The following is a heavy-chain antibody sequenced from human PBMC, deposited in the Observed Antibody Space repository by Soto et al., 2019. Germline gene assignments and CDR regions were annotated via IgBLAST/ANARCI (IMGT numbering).Heavy chain of an antibody. D-gene: IGHD6-13*01. CDR1: GFTFGTYS. Sequence: PGGSLRLSCAASGFTFGTYSMNWVRQAPGKGLEWVAVISYDGSNKYYADSVEGRFAISRDSSKNMLYLQMNSLRAEDTAVYYCAKEDSSSWHYYYGMDVWGQGTTVTVSS. V-gene: IGHV3-30*18. CDR2: ISYDGSNK. J-gene: IGHJ6*02. CDR3: AKEDSSSWHYYYGMDV.